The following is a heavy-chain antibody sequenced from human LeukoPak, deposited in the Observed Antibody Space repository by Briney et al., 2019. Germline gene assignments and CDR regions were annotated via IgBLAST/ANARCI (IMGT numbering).Heavy chain of an antibody. D-gene: IGHD3-22*01. J-gene: IGHJ4*02. Sequence: SETLSLTCTVSGGSISSSSYYWGWIRQPPGKGLEWIGSIYYSGSTYYNPSLKSRVTISVDRSKNQFSLKLSSVTAADTAVYYCARAYYYDSSSSVLDYWGQGTLVTVSS. V-gene: IGHV4-39*07. CDR3: ARAYYYDSSSSVLDY. CDR2: IYYSGST. CDR1: GGSISSSSYY.